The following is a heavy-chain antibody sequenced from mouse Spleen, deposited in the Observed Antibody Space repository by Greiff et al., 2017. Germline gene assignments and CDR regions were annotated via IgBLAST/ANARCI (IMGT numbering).Heavy chain of an antibody. Sequence: EVMLVESGGGLVKPGGSLKLSCAASGFTFSDYGMHWVRQAPEKGLEWVAYISSGSSTIYYADTVKGRFTISRDNAKNTLFLQMTSLRSEDTAMYYCARCPYYYGSSYDYFDYWGQGTTLTVSS. CDR3: ARCPYYYGSSYDYFDY. CDR2: ISSGSSTI. V-gene: IGHV5-17*01. D-gene: IGHD1-1*01. CDR1: GFTFSDYG. J-gene: IGHJ2*01.